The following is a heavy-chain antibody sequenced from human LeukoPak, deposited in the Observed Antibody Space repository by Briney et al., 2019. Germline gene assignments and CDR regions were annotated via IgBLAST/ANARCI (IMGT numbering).Heavy chain of an antibody. D-gene: IGHD5-24*01. CDR2: ISSSSSYM. Sequence: GGSLRLSCAASGFTFNTYSMNWVRQAPGKGLEWVSCISSSSSYMYYADSVRGRFTISRDNAKRSLYLQMNSLRAEDTAVYYCARGQRRHIDMAPSFDYWGQGTRVTVSS. CDR3: ARGQRRHIDMAPSFDY. V-gene: IGHV3-21*01. J-gene: IGHJ4*02. CDR1: GFTFNTYS.